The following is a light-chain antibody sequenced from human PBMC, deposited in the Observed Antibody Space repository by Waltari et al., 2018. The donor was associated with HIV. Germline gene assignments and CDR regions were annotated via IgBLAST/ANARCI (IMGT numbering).Light chain of an antibody. CDR3: QVWDTSSDHPGVV. CDR2: EDS. CDR1: NIGSKS. J-gene: IGLJ2*01. V-gene: IGLV3-21*02. Sequence: SYVLTQPPSVSVAPGQTARITCGGNNIGSKSVHCYQQRPGQAPVLVIYEDSDRPSGIPERFSGSNSGNTATLTISRVEAGDEADYYCQVWDTSSDHPGVVFGGGTKLTVL.